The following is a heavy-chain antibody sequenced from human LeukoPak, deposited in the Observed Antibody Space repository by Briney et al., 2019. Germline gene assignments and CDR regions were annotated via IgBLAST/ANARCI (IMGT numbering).Heavy chain of an antibody. J-gene: IGHJ4*02. CDR3: AAIYYYDSSGHLFDY. D-gene: IGHD3-22*01. CDR1: GFTFTSSA. CDR2: IVVGSGNT. V-gene: IGHV1-58*02. Sequence: ASVKVSCKASGFTFTSSAMQWVRQARGQRLEWIGWIVVGSGNTNYAQKFQERVTITRDMSTSTAYMELSSLRSEDTAVYYCAAIYYYDSSGHLFDYWGQGTLVTVSS.